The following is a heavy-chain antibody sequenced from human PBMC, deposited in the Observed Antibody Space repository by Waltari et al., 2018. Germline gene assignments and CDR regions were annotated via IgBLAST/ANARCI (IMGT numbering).Heavy chain of an antibody. Sequence: EVQLVESGGGLVHAGGSLRLSCAASGFSFSTYWMNWARQVPGEELACIARIKPDGSFTAYADSVKGRFTISRDNARNTLYLQMDSLRADDTAIYYCVRSGFLDVWGQGTTVTVSS. V-gene: IGHV3-74*01. D-gene: IGHD3-10*01. CDR2: IKPDGSFT. J-gene: IGHJ6*02. CDR1: GFSFSTYW. CDR3: VRSGFLDV.